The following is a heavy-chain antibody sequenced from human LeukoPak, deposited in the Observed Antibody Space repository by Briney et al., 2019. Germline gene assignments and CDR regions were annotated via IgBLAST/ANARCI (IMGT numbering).Heavy chain of an antibody. V-gene: IGHV4-34*01. J-gene: IGHJ4*02. CDR3: ARGGPSDTYYYGSGSPPGY. Sequence: SETPSLTCAVYGGSFSGYYWSWIRQPPGKGLEWIGEINHSGSTNYNPSLKSRVTISVDTSKNQFSLKLSSVTAADTAVYYCARGGPSDTYYYGSGSPPGYWGQGTLVTVSS. CDR1: GGSFSGYY. CDR2: INHSGST. D-gene: IGHD3-10*01.